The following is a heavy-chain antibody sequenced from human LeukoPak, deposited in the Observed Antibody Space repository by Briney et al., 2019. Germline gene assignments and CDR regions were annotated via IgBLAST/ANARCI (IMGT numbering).Heavy chain of an antibody. V-gene: IGHV5-51*01. CDR2: NYPGDSDT. D-gene: IGHD7-27*01. CDR1: GSSFNTYW. CDR3: ARPQDFSLTGMNAFDI. Sequence: GAALQISCKGSGSSFNTYWIGWVRQLPGKGLERMGINYPGDSDTKYSPSFQGQVTISADNSISTAYLQWSSLKASDAAMYYCARPQDFSLTGMNAFDIWGQGTMVTVSS. J-gene: IGHJ3*02.